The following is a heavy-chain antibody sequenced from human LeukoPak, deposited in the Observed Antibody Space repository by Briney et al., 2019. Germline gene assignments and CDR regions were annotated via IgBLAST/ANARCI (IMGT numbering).Heavy chain of an antibody. CDR3: ARATPYCSSTSCYKFSDAFDI. CDR1: GYTFTGYY. V-gene: IGHV1-2*02. J-gene: IGHJ3*02. D-gene: IGHD2-2*02. CDR2: INPNSGGT. Sequence: GASVKVSCKASGYTFTGYYMHWVRQAPGQGLEWMGWINPNSGGTNYAQKFQGRVTMTRDTSISTAYMELSRLRSDDTAVYYCARATPYCSSTSCYKFSDAFDIWGQGTMVTVSS.